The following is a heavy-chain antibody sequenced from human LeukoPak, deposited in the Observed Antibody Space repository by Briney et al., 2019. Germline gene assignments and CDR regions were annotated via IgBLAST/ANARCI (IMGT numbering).Heavy chain of an antibody. D-gene: IGHD3-10*01. CDR2: VSPSGST. CDR1: GYSITNGYY. CDR3: ASYFGGWHFQH. V-gene: IGHV4-38-2*01. Sequence: SETLSLTCAVSGYSITNGYYWGWIRQSPGKGLEWLGSVSPSGSTDSNPFLKSRLTISLDTSKNQISLMLSSVTAADTAVYYCASYFGGWHFQHWGQGTLVTVSS. J-gene: IGHJ1*01.